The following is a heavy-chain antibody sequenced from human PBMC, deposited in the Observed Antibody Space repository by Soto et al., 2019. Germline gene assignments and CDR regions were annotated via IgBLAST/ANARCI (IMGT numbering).Heavy chain of an antibody. CDR2: ISAYNRNT. Sequence: ASVKVSCKASGYTFTSYGISWVRQAPGQGLEWMGWISAYNRNTNYAQKLQGRVTMTTDTSTSTAYMELRSLRSDDTAVYYCARVKIFSGDGDYYDSSGYGYNWFDPWG. V-gene: IGHV1-18*01. CDR1: GYTFTSYG. J-gene: IGHJ5*02. CDR3: ARVKIFSGDGDYYDSSGYGYNWFDP. D-gene: IGHD3-22*01.